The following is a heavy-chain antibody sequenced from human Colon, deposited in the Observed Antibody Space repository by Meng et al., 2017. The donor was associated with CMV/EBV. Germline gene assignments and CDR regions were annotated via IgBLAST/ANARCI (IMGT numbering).Heavy chain of an antibody. CDR3: AHRVRGGGDYFDF. D-gene: IGHD2-21*01. V-gene: IGHV2-5*02. J-gene: IGHJ4*02. CDR2: IFWDGDK. Sequence: FSGFSLSTGGVAVGWIRQPPGKALEWLELIFWDGDKRYRPSLKNRLTISKDTSTNQVVLMMTNMNPVDTATYYCAHRVRGGGDYFDFWGQGTLVTVSS. CDR1: GFSLSTGGVA.